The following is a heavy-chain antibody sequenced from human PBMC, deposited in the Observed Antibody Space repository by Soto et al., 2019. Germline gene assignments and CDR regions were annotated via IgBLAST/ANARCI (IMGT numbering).Heavy chain of an antibody. D-gene: IGHD1-1*01. J-gene: IGHJ4*02. CDR1: GDSITSRNW. Sequence: QVQLQEPGPGLVKPSGTLSLTCAVSGDSITSRNWWSWVRQAPGKGLEWIGEIYHSGASTYNPSLKSRTTMSVDPSSNHFSLKLTSVTAADTAVYFCVRDLGTGTDYWGRGTLVTVAS. CDR3: VRDLGTGTDY. V-gene: IGHV4-4*02. CDR2: IYHSGAS.